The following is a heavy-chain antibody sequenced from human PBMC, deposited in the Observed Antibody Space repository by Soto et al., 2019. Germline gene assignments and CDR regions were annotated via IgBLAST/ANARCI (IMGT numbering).Heavy chain of an antibody. Sequence: PGGSLRLSCVASAFSFTNAWMSWVRQAPGKGLEWVGRIKSITDGGTTDYAAPVKGRFTISRDDSNNTLYLQMNSLKTEDTAVYYCSTGRSTYGLDSWGHGTLVTVSS. CDR1: AFSFTNAW. D-gene: IGHD5-18*01. J-gene: IGHJ5*01. CDR2: IKSITDGGTT. CDR3: STGRSTYGLDS. V-gene: IGHV3-15*01.